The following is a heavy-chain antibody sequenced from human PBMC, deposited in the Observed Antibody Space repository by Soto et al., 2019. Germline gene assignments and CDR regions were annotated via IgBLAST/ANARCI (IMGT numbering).Heavy chain of an antibody. D-gene: IGHD4-17*01. J-gene: IGHJ4*02. CDR2: IRSEANSYAT. Sequence: EVQLVESGGGLVQPGGSLKLSCAASGFTFSGSAMHWVRQASGKGLEWVGRIRSEANSYATAYAASVKGRFTISRDDSKNTAYLQMNSLKTEDTAVYYCTGRPFRVCDYGMWGQGTLVTVSS. V-gene: IGHV3-73*01. CDR1: GFTFSGSA. CDR3: TGRPFRVCDYGM.